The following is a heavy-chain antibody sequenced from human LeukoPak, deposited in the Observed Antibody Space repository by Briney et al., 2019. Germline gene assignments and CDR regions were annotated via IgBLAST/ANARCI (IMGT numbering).Heavy chain of an antibody. V-gene: IGHV3-48*03. CDR2: ISSSGSTI. J-gene: IGHJ4*02. Sequence: GGSLRLSCAASGFTFSSYEMNWVRQAPGKGLEWVSYISSSGSTIYYADSVKGRFTISRDNAKNSLYLQMNSLRAEDTAVYYCARSKTGYYDNYFDYWGQGTLVTVSS. CDR1: GFTFSSYE. D-gene: IGHD3-9*01. CDR3: ARSKTGYYDNYFDY.